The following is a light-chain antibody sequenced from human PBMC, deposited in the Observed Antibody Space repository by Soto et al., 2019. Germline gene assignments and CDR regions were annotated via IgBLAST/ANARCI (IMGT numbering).Light chain of an antibody. V-gene: IGLV2-23*01. J-gene: IGLJ3*02. CDR1: SSDVGSYNL. CDR2: EST. CDR3: SSFVSGGTLV. Sequence: QSALTQPASVSGSPGQSITISCTGTSSDVGSYNLVSWYQHHPGKVPKLMIYESTKRPSGVSIRFSGSKSGNTASLTISGLQAEDEADYYCSSFVSGGTLVFGGGTKLTVL.